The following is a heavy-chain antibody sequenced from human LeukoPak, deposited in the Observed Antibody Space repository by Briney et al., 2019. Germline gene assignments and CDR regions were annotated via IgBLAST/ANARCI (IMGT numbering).Heavy chain of an antibody. J-gene: IGHJ4*02. CDR2: IKQDGSEK. Sequence: GGSLRLSCAASGFTFSSYWMSWVRQAPGKGLEWVANIKQDGSEKYYVDSVKGRFTISRDNAKNSLYLQMNSLRAEDTAVYYCARPITVVGANPFDYWGQGTLVTVSS. D-gene: IGHD1-26*01. CDR3: ARPITVVGANPFDY. V-gene: IGHV3-7*01. CDR1: GFTFSSYW.